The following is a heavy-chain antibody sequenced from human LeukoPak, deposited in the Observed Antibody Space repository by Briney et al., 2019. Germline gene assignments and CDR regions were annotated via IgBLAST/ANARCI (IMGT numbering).Heavy chain of an antibody. CDR2: IYSSGST. V-gene: IGHV4-39*01. CDR3: ARHRKIEELDY. D-gene: IGHD1-26*01. Sequence: SQSLSLTCAVAGRSISSSCYCWGWLRQPPGNGLEWIGSIYSSGSTYYHPALKSRVTISVNTSKNQSSLKLSSVTAADAAVYYCARHRKIEELDYWGQGTLVTVSS. CDR1: GRSISSSCYC. J-gene: IGHJ4*02.